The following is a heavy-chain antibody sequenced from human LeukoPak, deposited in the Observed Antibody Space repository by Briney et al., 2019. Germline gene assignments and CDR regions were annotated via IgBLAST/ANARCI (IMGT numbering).Heavy chain of an antibody. V-gene: IGHV4-4*07. D-gene: IGHD3-10*01. Sequence: SETLSLTCTVSGGSISSYYWSWIRQPAGNGLEWIGRIYTSGSTNYNPSLKSRVTMSVDTSKNQFSLEVMSVTAADTAVYYCARAASGDAVYYYGSGRRYYYYYMDVWGKGTTVTISS. CDR3: ARAASGDAVYYYGSGRRYYYYYMDV. CDR2: IYTSGST. CDR1: GGSISSYY. J-gene: IGHJ6*03.